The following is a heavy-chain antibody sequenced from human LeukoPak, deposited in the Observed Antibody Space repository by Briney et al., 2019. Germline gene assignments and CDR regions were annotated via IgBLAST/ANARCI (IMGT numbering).Heavy chain of an antibody. CDR3: AHHYSSSWYGPDPLGYFDY. CDR2: IYWDDDK. CDR1: GFSLSTSGVG. Sequence: SGPTLVNPTQTLTLTCTFSGFSLSTSGVGVGWIRQPPGKALEWLALIYWDDDKRYSPSLKSRLTITKDTSKNQVVLTMTNMDPVDTATYYCAHHYSSSWYGPDPLGYFDYWGQGTLVTVSS. J-gene: IGHJ4*02. V-gene: IGHV2-5*02. D-gene: IGHD6-13*01.